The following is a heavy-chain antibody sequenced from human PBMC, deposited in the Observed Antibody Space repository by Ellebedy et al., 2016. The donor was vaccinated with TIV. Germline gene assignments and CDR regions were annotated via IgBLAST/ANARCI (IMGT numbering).Heavy chain of an antibody. J-gene: IGHJ4*02. V-gene: IGHV3-7*03. D-gene: IGHD1-1*01. Sequence: GESLKISCAASGFTFNNYYMTWVRQAPGKGLEWVANINQDGSHKYYVDSVKGRFAISRDNAENSLYLQMSSLRAGDTAVYYCATHQNWRLDYWGQGTLVTVSS. CDR1: GFTFNNYY. CDR3: ATHQNWRLDY. CDR2: INQDGSHK.